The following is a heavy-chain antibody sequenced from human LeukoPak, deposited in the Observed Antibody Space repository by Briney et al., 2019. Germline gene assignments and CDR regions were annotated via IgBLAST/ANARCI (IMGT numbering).Heavy chain of an antibody. CDR2: MNPNSGNT. CDR3: ARGRWLQLRHYYYYMDV. Sequence: ASVKVSCKASGYTFTSYDTNWVRQATGQGLEWMGWMNPNSGNTGYAQKFQGRVTMTRNTSISTAYMELSSLRSEDTAVYYCARGRWLQLRHYYYYMDVWGKGTTVTVSS. CDR1: GYTFTSYD. J-gene: IGHJ6*03. V-gene: IGHV1-8*01. D-gene: IGHD5-24*01.